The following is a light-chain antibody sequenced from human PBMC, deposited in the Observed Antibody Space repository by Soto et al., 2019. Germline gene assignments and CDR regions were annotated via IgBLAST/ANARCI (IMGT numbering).Light chain of an antibody. J-gene: IGKJ1*01. V-gene: IGKV1-5*01. CDR3: QPYYRYWT. Sequence: DIQMTQSPSTLSASVGDRVTITCRASQSISSWLAWYQQKPGKAPKLLIYDASSLESGVPSRFSGSGSGTEFTLPNSRPQPDYFGTFYCQPYYRYWTFGQGTKVEIK. CDR1: QSISSW. CDR2: DAS.